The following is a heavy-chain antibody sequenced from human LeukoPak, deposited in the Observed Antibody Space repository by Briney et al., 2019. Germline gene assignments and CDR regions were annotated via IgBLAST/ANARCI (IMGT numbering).Heavy chain of an antibody. Sequence: SETLSLTCTVSGGSISSTIYYWTWIRQPAGKGLEWIGRIHSSGSTNYDPSLKSRVTISVDASNNQFSLRLASVTAADTAVYYCAKEESDWSSLGYYYHYMDVWGKGTTVTISS. CDR1: GGSISSTIYY. CDR2: IHSSGST. D-gene: IGHD3-9*01. CDR3: AKEESDWSSLGYYYHYMDV. V-gene: IGHV4-61*02. J-gene: IGHJ6*03.